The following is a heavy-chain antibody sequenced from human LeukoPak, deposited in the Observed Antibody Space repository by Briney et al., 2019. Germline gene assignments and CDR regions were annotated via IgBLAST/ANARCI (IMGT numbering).Heavy chain of an antibody. V-gene: IGHV3-23*01. CDR3: SKWGDYDVFTGYYDSDF. CDR2: IFGSGGST. D-gene: IGHD3-9*01. Sequence: PGASLRLSCAASGFTFSNYAMRWVRQAPGKGLDWVSAIFGSGGSTYYADSVKGRFTISRDNSKNTLFLQMNSLRVEETALYYYSKWGDYDVFTGYYDSDFWGQGTLVTVSS. J-gene: IGHJ4*02. CDR1: GFTFSNYA.